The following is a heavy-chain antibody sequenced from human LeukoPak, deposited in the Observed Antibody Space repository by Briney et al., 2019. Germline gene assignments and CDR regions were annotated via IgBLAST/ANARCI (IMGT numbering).Heavy chain of an antibody. CDR1: GFTFDGYA. D-gene: IGHD1-26*01. J-gene: IGHJ4*02. V-gene: IGHV3-23*01. CDR2: ISGGGGGT. CDR3: AKHYVTYSGSHIDS. Sequence: GGSLTLSCAASGFTFDGYAMTWVRQAPGRGREWVSAISGGGGGTYYADHVKGRFTISRDNYEHTLYLQMNSQSAEDTALYYCAKHYVTYSGSHIDSWGQGTLVSVSS.